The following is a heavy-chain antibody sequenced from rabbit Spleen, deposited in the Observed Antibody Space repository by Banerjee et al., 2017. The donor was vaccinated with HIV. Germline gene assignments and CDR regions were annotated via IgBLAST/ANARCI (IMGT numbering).Heavy chain of an antibody. V-gene: IGHV1S40*01. D-gene: IGHD1-1*01. CDR2: INAVTGKP. CDR3: ARDLVGVIGWNFYL. CDR1: GFFFSSSDY. J-gene: IGHJ4*01. Sequence: QSLEESGGGLVQPEGSLALTCYASGFFFSSSDYICWVRQAPGKGLEWIACINAVTGKPVYATWAKGRFTISRTSSTTVTLPKTSLTAADRTTYFCARDLVGVIGWNFYLWGPGTLVTVS.